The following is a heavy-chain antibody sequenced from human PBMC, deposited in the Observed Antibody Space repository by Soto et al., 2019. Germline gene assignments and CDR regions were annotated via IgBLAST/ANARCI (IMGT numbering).Heavy chain of an antibody. CDR3: AKAETLWVGANTPEELDY. V-gene: IGHV3-23*04. D-gene: IGHD1-26*01. CDR2: ISGSGGST. Sequence: EVQLVESGGGLVKPGGSLRLSCAASGFTFSSYSMNWVRQAPGKGLEWVSAISGSGGSTYYADSVKGRFTISRDNSKNTLYLQMNSLRAEDTAVYYCAKAETLWVGANTPEELDYWGQGTLVTVSS. CDR1: GFTFSSYS. J-gene: IGHJ4*02.